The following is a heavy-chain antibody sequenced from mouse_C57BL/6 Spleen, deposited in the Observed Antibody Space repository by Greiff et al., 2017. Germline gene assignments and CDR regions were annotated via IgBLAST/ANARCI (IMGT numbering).Heavy chain of an antibody. Sequence: QVQLQQSDAELVKPGASVKISCKVSGYTFTDYTIYWMKQRPEQGLEWIGYICPRDGSTKYNEKFKGTATLTADKSSSTAYMQLNRLPSEDSAVYSCAYSGCDVYYYAMDYWGQGTSVTVSS. J-gene: IGHJ4*01. CDR3: AYSGCDVYYYAMDY. CDR2: ICPRDGST. D-gene: IGHD2-2*01. CDR1: GYTFTDYT. V-gene: IGHV1-78*01.